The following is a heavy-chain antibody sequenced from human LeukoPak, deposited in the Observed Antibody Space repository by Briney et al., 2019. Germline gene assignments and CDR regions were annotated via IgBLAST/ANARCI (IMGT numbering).Heavy chain of an antibody. CDR1: GGSISSSSYY. CDR3: ATNFYDFWSGYAYFDY. Sequence: SETLSLTCTVSGGSISSSSYYWGWIRQPPGKGLEWIGSIYYSGSTYYNPSLKSRVTISVDTSKNQFSLKLSSVTAADTAVYYCATNFYDFWSGYAYFDYWGQGTLVTVSS. J-gene: IGHJ4*02. D-gene: IGHD3-3*01. V-gene: IGHV4-39*01. CDR2: IYYSGST.